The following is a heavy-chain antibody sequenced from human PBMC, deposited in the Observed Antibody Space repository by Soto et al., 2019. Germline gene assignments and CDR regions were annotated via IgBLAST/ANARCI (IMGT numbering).Heavy chain of an antibody. Sequence: PSETLSLTCTVSGGSISSGGYYWSWIRQHPGKGLEWIGYIYYSGSTYYNPSLKSRVTISVDTSKNQFSLKLSSVTAADTAVYYCASTVGIAARPYYFDYWGQGTLVTVS. CDR2: IYYSGST. J-gene: IGHJ4*02. CDR1: GGSISSGGYY. V-gene: IGHV4-31*03. D-gene: IGHD6-6*01. CDR3: ASTVGIAARPYYFDY.